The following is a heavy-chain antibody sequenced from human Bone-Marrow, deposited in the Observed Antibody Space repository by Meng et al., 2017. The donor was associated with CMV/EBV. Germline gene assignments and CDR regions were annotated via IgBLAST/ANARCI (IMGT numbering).Heavy chain of an antibody. D-gene: IGHD4-17*01. CDR2: ISSSSGYI. CDR3: AREQGYRNTTDYYYGMDV. V-gene: IGHV3-21*01. CDR1: GFTFSTYS. J-gene: IGHJ6*02. Sequence: GESLKISCAASGFTFSTYSMNWVRQAPGKGLEWVSCISSSSGYISYADSVKGRFTISRDNAKNSLYLQMNSLRAEDTAVYYCAREQGYRNTTDYYYGMDVWGQGTTVTVAS.